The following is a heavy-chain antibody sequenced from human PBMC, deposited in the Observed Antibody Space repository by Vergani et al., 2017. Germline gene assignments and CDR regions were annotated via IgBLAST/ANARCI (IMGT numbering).Heavy chain of an antibody. CDR2: IKQDGSEK. CDR1: GFTFSSYG. CDR3: ARGSILLWFGEPFDP. Sequence: EVQLVESGGGLVKPGGSLRLSCAASGFTFSSYGMHWVRQAPGKGLEWVANIKQDGSEKYYVDSVKGRFTISRDNAKNSLYLQMNSLRAEDTAVYYCARGSILLWFGEPFDPWGQGTLVTVSS. J-gene: IGHJ5*02. D-gene: IGHD3-10*01. V-gene: IGHV3-7*01.